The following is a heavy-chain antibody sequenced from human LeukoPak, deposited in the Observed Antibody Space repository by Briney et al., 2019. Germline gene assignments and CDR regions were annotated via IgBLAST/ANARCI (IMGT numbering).Heavy chain of an antibody. CDR3: AKEIYGDSTGGRFQH. V-gene: IGHV3-23*01. Sequence: GGSLRLSCAASGFTFSSYSMNWVRQAPGKGLEWVSVISGSGGSTYYADSVKGRFTISRDNSKNTLYLQMNSLRAEDTAVYYCAKEIYGDSTGGRFQHWGQGTLVTVSS. J-gene: IGHJ1*01. D-gene: IGHD4-17*01. CDR2: ISGSGGST. CDR1: GFTFSSYS.